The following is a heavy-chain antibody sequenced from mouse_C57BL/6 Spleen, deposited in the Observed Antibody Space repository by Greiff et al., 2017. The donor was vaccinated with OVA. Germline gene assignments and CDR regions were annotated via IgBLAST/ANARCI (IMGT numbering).Heavy chain of an antibody. CDR3: ASFRYQGFAY. CDR2: ISSGGSYT. V-gene: IGHV5-6*02. D-gene: IGHD1-1*01. CDR1: GFTFSSYG. Sequence: EVMLVESGGDLVKPGGSLKLSCAASGFTFSSYGMSWVRQTPDKRLEWVATISSGGSYTYYPDSVKGRFTISRDNAKNTLYLQMSSLKSEDTAMYYCASFRYQGFAYWGQGTLVTVSA. J-gene: IGHJ3*01.